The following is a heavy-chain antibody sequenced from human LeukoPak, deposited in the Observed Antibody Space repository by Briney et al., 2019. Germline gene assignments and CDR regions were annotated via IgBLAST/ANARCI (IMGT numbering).Heavy chain of an antibody. CDR1: GYRFTSYW. CDR2: IYPGYSDT. Sequence: GEYPETYRTGSGYRFTSYWIGWVRQMPGKGLEGMGIIYPGYSDTRLSPSFQGQVTISADKSISTAYLQWSRLKASDTAMYYCARQGVAARPEYNWFDPWGQGTLVTVSS. J-gene: IGHJ5*02. V-gene: IGHV5-51*01. CDR3: ARQGVAARPEYNWFDP. D-gene: IGHD6-6*01.